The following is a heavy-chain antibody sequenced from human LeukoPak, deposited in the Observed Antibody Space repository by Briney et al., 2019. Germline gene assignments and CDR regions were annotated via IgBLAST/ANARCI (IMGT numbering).Heavy chain of an antibody. V-gene: IGHV1-18*01. CDR3: ARVTRAAAGPYYYYMDV. Sequence: ASVKVSCKASGYTLTSYGISWVRQAPGQGLEWMGWISAYNGNTNYAQKLQGRVTMTTDTSTSTAYMELRSLRSDDTAVYYCARVTRAAAGPYYYYMDVWGKGTTVTVSS. D-gene: IGHD6-13*01. CDR1: GYTLTSYG. J-gene: IGHJ6*03. CDR2: ISAYNGNT.